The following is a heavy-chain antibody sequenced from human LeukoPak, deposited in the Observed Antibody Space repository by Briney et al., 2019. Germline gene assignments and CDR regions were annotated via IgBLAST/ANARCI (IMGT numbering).Heavy chain of an antibody. CDR1: GGSISSSSYY. D-gene: IGHD2-15*01. CDR3: ARHCVVVLAATDWFDP. J-gene: IGHJ5*02. V-gene: IGHV4-39*01. Sequence: PSETLSLTCTVSGGSISSSSYYWGWIRQPPGKGLEWIGSIYYSGSTYYNPSLKSRVTISVDTSKNQFSLKLSSVTAADTAVYYCARHCVVVLAATDWFDPWGQGTLVTVSS. CDR2: IYYSGST.